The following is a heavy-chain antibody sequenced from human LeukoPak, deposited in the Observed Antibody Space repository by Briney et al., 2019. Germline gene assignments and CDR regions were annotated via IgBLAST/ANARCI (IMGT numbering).Heavy chain of an antibody. J-gene: IGHJ6*03. CDR2: ISYDGNNK. CDR3: ARGTCGGDCYSYYYYMDV. D-gene: IGHD2-21*01. Sequence: PGKSLRLSCAASGFTFSNYAIHWVRQAPGKGLEWVAVISYDGNNKYYADSVKGRFTISRDNSKNTLYLQMNSLRAEDTAVYYCARGTCGGDCYSYYYYMDVWGKGTTVTVSS. CDR1: GFTFSNYA. V-gene: IGHV3-30-3*01.